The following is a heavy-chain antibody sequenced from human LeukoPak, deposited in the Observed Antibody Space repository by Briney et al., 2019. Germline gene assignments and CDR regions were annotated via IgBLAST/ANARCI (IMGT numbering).Heavy chain of an antibody. Sequence: PGGSLRLSFVASGFTFKISAMAWVRQAPGKGLEWVPIISGSGDSTDYSNSVKGHFTISRDNSKNTVFLQMDSLRVEDSAVYFCVQTYCSTTRCSPGFDNWGQGTLVTVSP. D-gene: IGHD2-2*01. CDR3: VQTYCSTTRCSPGFDN. CDR2: ISGSGDST. V-gene: IGHV3-23*01. J-gene: IGHJ4*02. CDR1: GFTFKISA.